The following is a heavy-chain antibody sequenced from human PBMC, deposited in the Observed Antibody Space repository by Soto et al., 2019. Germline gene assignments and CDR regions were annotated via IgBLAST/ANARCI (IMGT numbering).Heavy chain of an antibody. D-gene: IGHD3-22*01. CDR2: ISSSGGST. CDR3: AKVSENYDSSGYYIDY. J-gene: IGHJ4*02. Sequence: PGGSLRLSCAASGFTFRSYAMSWVRQAPGKGLEWVSAISSSGGSTYYADSVKGRFTISRDNSKNTLYLQMNSLRAEDTAVYYCAKVSENYDSSGYYIDYWGQGTLVTVSS. CDR1: GFTFRSYA. V-gene: IGHV3-23*01.